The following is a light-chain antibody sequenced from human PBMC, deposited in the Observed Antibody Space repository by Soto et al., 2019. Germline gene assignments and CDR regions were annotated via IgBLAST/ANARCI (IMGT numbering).Light chain of an antibody. CDR3: QQYNKWPPWT. Sequence: EILMTQSPATLSVSPGERATLSCRASQSVGTNLAWYQQKVGQAPRLLIYGASTRATDVPARFSDSGSGTDFTLTISSLQSEDLAIYFCQQYNKWPPWTFGQGTKVDIK. J-gene: IGKJ1*01. CDR1: QSVGTN. V-gene: IGKV3-15*01. CDR2: GAS.